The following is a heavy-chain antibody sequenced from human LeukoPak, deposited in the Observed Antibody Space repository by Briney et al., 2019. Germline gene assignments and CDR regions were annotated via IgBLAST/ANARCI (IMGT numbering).Heavy chain of an antibody. CDR2: INPDGGNT. CDR1: GYTFTNSY. J-gene: IGHJ4*02. V-gene: IGHV1-46*01. Sequence: ASVKVSCKASGYTFTNSYIHWVRQAPGQVLEWMGLINPDGGNTNYAQNFQGRVTLTRDTSTSTAYMELRSLRSDDTAVYYCASLAVAGIATLDYWGQGTLVTVSS. CDR3: ASLAVAGIATLDY. D-gene: IGHD6-19*01.